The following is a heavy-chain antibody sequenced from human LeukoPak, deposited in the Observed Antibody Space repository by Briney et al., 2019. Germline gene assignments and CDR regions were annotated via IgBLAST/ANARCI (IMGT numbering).Heavy chain of an antibody. J-gene: IGHJ4*02. Sequence: PSETLSLTCTVPGGSISSSSYYWGWIRQPPGKGLEWIGSIYYSGSTYYNPSLKSRVTISVDTSKNQFSLKLSSVTAADTAVYYCAGISMDYDSSGYPFDYWGQGTLVTVSS. CDR3: AGISMDYDSSGYPFDY. CDR2: IYYSGST. D-gene: IGHD3-22*01. CDR1: GGSISSSSYY. V-gene: IGHV4-39*01.